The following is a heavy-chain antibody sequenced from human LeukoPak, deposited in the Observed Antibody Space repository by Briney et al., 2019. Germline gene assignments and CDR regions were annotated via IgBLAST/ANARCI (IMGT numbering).Heavy chain of an antibody. V-gene: IGHV1-2*02. Sequence: ASVKVSCKASGYTFTDYFMHWVRQAPGQGLEWMGWINPNSGDTNSAQKFQGRVTMTRDTSISTAYMELSRLRSDDTAVYYCARVGFCSGGLCPYYFDYWGQGTLVTVSS. CDR2: INPNSGDT. J-gene: IGHJ4*02. D-gene: IGHD2-15*01. CDR3: ARVGFCSGGLCPYYFDY. CDR1: GYTFTDYF.